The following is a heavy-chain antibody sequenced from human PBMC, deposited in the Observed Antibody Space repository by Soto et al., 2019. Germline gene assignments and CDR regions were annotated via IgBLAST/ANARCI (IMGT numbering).Heavy chain of an antibody. CDR2: SSYDGSRA. D-gene: IGHD1-1*01. CDR3: AREGYGESSYYYFYMDF. CDR1: GFTFSTYG. J-gene: IGHJ6*03. Sequence: QVQLVESGGGVVQPGRSLRLSCAASGFTFSTYGMHWVRQAPGKGLEWLALSSYDGSRAYYGDTAKGRFTISRDNSKNTLYLQLNSLKAEDAAVYYCAREGYGESSYYYFYMDFWGNGTTVTFSS. V-gene: IGHV3-33*01.